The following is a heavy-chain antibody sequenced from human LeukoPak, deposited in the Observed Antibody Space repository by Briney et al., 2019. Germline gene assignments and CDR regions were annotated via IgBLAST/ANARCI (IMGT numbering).Heavy chain of an antibody. CDR1: GYTFTSYY. J-gene: IGHJ4*02. D-gene: IGHD3-22*01. CDR2: VNPNSGNT. CDR3: ARRSDDYDSSAYYH. V-gene: IGHV1-8*02. Sequence: ASVKVSCKASGYTFTSYYMHWVRQVTGQGLEWMGWVNPNSGNTGYAQKFQGRVTMTMDPSISTAYMELSSLRSEDTAVYYCARRSDDYDSSAYYHWGQGTLVTVSS.